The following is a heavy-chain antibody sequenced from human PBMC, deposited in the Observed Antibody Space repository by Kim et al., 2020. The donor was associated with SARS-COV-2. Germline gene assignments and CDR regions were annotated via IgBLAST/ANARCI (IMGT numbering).Heavy chain of an antibody. V-gene: IGHV3-30*03. Sequence: GGSLRLSCAASGFAFSRHGMHWVRQAPGKGLEWLTALSYDEKTTYYAESVRGRFTISRDLSKNTLYLQMNSLRPDDTAVYFCARGAQPAAVFDYWGQGTLVTVSS. CDR1: GFAFSRHG. D-gene: IGHD6-13*01. CDR2: LSYDEKTT. CDR3: ARGAQPAAVFDY. J-gene: IGHJ4*02.